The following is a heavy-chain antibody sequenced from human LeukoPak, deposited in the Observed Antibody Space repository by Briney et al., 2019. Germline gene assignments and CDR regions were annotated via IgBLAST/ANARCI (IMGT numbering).Heavy chain of an antibody. CDR2: ITRDGIGT. CDR3: AREVTGTSYFDY. D-gene: IGHD2-21*02. V-gene: IGHV3-74*01. Sequence: GGALRLSCAASGFTYSTYWMHGVRQAPGRGLVWVSRITRDGIGTSYADSGKGRFTISRDNAKNTLYLQMNSPRAEDTAVYYCAREVTGTSYFDYWGQGTLVTVSS. CDR1: GFTYSTYW. J-gene: IGHJ4*02.